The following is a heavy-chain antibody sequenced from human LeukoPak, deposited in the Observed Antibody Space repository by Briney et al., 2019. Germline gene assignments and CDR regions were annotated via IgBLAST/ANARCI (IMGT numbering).Heavy chain of an antibody. Sequence: SVKVSCKASGGTFSSYAISWVRQAPGQGLEWMGGIIPIFGTANYAQKFQGRVTITADESTSTAYMELSSLRSDDTAVYYCARGSHDFWSGYIDYWGQGTLVTVSS. CDR3: ARGSHDFWSGYIDY. CDR1: GGTFSSYA. D-gene: IGHD3-3*01. V-gene: IGHV1-69*13. J-gene: IGHJ4*02. CDR2: IIPIFGTA.